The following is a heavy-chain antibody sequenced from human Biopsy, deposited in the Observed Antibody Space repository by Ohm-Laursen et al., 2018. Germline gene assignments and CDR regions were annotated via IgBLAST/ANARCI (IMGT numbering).Heavy chain of an antibody. Sequence: SQTLSLTCTVSGDSISSDYYWTWIRQVPGEGLEWIAYMHHSGPTYTYYNPSLKSRVAISVEVSKNQFSLKVSSVTAADTVVYFCTRKPNSLYYFDHWGQGTLVTVSS. CDR1: GDSISSDYY. V-gene: IGHV4-31*03. D-gene: IGHD1-14*01. CDR2: MHHSGPT. J-gene: IGHJ4*02. CDR3: TRKPNSLYYFDH.